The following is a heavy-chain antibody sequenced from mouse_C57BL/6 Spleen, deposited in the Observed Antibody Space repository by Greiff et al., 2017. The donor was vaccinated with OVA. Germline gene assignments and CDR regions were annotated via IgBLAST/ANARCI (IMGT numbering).Heavy chain of an antibody. CDR2: INPGSGGT. CDR1: GYAFTNYL. J-gene: IGHJ4*01. V-gene: IGHV1-54*01. Sequence: VQLQQSGAELVRPGTSVKVSCKASGYAFTNYLIEWVKQRPGQGLEWIGVINPGSGGTNYNEKFKGKATLTADKSSSTAYMQLSSLTSEDSAVYVCARLRVYAMDYWGQGTSVTVSS. CDR3: ARLRVYAMDY.